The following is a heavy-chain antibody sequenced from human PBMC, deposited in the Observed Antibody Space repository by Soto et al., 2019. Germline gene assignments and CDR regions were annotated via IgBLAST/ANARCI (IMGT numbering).Heavy chain of an antibody. J-gene: IGHJ3*02. CDR2: ISYDGTNK. CDR3: AKVLPATGIEGGGDAFDI. D-gene: IGHD1-26*01. Sequence: GGSLRLSCAAFGFTFRSFGMHWIRQAPGKGLEWVALISYDGTNKYYADSVRGRFTISRDNSKNTLYLEMNTLRVEDTAVYYCAKVLPATGIEGGGDAFDIWGQGTMVTVSS. V-gene: IGHV3-30*18. CDR1: GFTFRSFG.